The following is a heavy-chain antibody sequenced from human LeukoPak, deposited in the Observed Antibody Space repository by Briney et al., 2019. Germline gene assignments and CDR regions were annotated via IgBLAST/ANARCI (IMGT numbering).Heavy chain of an antibody. CDR2: INHSGST. CDR1: GGSFSGYY. Sequence: SETLSLTCAVYGGSFSGYYWSWIRQPPKKGLEWIGEINHSGSTNYNPSLKSRGTISVDTSKNQFSPKVRSLTAADTAVYYCARGHVGSYAYYYYYGMDVWGQGTTVTVSS. CDR3: ARGHVGSYAYYYYYGMDV. D-gene: IGHD2-8*01. V-gene: IGHV4-34*01. J-gene: IGHJ6*02.